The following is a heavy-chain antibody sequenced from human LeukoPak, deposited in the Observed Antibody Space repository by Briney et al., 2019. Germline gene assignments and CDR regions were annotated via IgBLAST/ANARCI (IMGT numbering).Heavy chain of an antibody. V-gene: IGHV4-4*07. CDR1: GGSISSYY. CDR3: ARDIGYSVIN. D-gene: IGHD5/OR15-5a*01. CDR2: IYASGST. Sequence: SETLSLTCAVSGGSISSYYWNWIRQPARKGLEWIGRIYASGSTNNPSLKSRVTMSLDTSKNQFSLKLSSVTAADTAVYYCARDIGYSVINWGQGTLVTVSS. J-gene: IGHJ4*02.